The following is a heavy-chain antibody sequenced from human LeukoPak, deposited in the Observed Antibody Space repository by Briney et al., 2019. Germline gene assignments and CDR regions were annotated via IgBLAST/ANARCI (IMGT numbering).Heavy chain of an antibody. CDR1: GGSISSYY. V-gene: IGHV4-59*01. D-gene: IGHD6-19*01. J-gene: IGHJ4*02. Sequence: SETLSLTCTVSGGSISSYYWSWIRQPPGKGLEWVGYIYYSGSTNYSPSLKSRVTISVDTSKNQFSLKLSSVTAADTAVYYCAREVAGTDYWGQGTLVTVSS. CDR3: AREVAGTDY. CDR2: IYYSGST.